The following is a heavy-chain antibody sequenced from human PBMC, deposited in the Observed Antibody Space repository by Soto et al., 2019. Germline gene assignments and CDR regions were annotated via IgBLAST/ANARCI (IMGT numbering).Heavy chain of an antibody. Sequence: QLQLVESGGGSVKPGGSLRLSCAASGFAIGDYYMSWIRQAPGKGLEWLLAISSAGTPLYYADFVRGRFTISRDTAQNSLFLRMNSLGAGDTAVYYCARVQLDYGDPTQDNYYYYMDVWGKGTTVTVSS. J-gene: IGHJ6*03. CDR3: ARVQLDYGDPTQDNYYYYMDV. CDR2: ISSAGTPL. V-gene: IGHV3-11*01. D-gene: IGHD4-17*01. CDR1: GFAIGDYY.